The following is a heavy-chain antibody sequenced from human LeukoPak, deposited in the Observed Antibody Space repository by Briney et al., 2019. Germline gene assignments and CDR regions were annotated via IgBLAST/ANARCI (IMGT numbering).Heavy chain of an antibody. J-gene: IGHJ4*02. D-gene: IGHD3-3*01. CDR3: ARTTNGRFRLDY. CDR2: INHTGST. Sequence: SETLSLTCAVYGGSFSGYYWSWIRQPPGKRLEWIGEINHTGSTNYNPSLKSRVTISVDTSKNQFSLKLSSVTAADTAVYYCARTTNGRFRLDYWGQGTLVPVSS. CDR1: GGSFSGYY. V-gene: IGHV4-34*01.